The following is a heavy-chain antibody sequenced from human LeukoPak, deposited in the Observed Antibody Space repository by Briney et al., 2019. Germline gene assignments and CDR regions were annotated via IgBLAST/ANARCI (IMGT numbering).Heavy chain of an antibody. Sequence: ASVKVSCKASGYTFTGYYMHWVRQAPGQGLEWMGWINPNSGGTNYAQKFQGRVTMTRDTSISTAYMELSRLRSDDTAVYYCARLVGSHDTGYYYMDVWGKGTTVTVSS. CDR3: ARLVGSHDTGYYYMDV. J-gene: IGHJ6*03. V-gene: IGHV1-2*02. CDR2: INPNSGGT. D-gene: IGHD1-26*01. CDR1: GYTFTGYY.